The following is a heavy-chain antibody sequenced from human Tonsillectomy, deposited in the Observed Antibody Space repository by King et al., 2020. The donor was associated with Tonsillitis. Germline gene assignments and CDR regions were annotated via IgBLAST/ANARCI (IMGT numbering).Heavy chain of an antibody. CDR3: ASSRGKGYFDY. Sequence: QLQESGPGLVKPSETLSLTCTVSGGSISSNRYYWGWIRQPPGKGLEWIGYIFYSGSTHYNPSLKSRVTISVDTSRNQFSLKVTSVTAADTAVYYCASSRGKGYFDYWGQGTLVTVSS. CDR2: IFYSGST. D-gene: IGHD3-10*01. J-gene: IGHJ4*02. V-gene: IGHV4-39*01. CDR1: GGSISSNRYY.